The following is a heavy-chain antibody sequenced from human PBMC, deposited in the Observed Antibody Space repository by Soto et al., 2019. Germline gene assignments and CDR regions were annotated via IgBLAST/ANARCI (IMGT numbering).Heavy chain of an antibody. CDR2: IIPFLGTA. D-gene: IGHD3-10*01. J-gene: IGHJ6*02. Sequence: SVKVSCKASGGTFNTYGFSWVRQAPGQGLEWVGGIIPFLGTAKYAQKFQGRVTITADEYTSTAYMELSSLRSEDTAVYYCARGITLFRGRLGEGHYYYGMDVWGQGTTVTVYS. V-gene: IGHV1-69*13. CDR1: GGTFNTYG. CDR3: ARGITLFRGRLGEGHYYYGMDV.